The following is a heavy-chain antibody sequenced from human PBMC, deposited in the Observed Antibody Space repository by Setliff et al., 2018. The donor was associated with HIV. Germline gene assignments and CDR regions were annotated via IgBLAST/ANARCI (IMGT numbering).Heavy chain of an antibody. V-gene: IGHV3-48*03. CDR2: MTGSSDAI. D-gene: IGHD1-7*01. Sequence: PGGSLRLSCAASGFTFSSYEMDWFRQAPGKGLEWVSYMTGSSDAIYYADSVKGRFTISRDNAKNSLYLQMNTLRAEDTAVYYCAREGITGTTLHPYWGQGTLVTVSS. J-gene: IGHJ4*02. CDR1: GFTFSSYE. CDR3: AREGITGTTLHPY.